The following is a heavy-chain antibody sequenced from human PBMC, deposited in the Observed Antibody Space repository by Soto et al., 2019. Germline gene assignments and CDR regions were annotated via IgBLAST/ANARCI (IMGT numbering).Heavy chain of an antibody. CDR3: ARDQYYYYGMEV. J-gene: IGHJ6*02. CDR2: RWYDGSNK. V-gene: IGHV3-33*01. CDR1: GFSFSSYG. Sequence: GSLRLSCAASGFSFSSYGMHWLRQAAGKGLEWVAVRWYDGSNKYYEDSVKGRFTISRDNSKNTLYLQMNSLRAEDTAVYYCARDQYYYYGMEVWGHGT.